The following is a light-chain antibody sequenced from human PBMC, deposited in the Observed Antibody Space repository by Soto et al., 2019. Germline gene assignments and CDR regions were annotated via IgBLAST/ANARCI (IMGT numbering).Light chain of an antibody. CDR3: QQYGSSPRT. V-gene: IGKV3-20*01. J-gene: IGKJ1*01. CDR1: QSVSSSY. Sequence: EIVLTQSPGTPSLSPGERATLSCRASQSVSSSYLAWYQQKPGQAPRLLIYGASSRATGIPDRFSGSGSGTDFTLTISRLEPEDCAVYSCQQYGSSPRTFGQGTKVDIK. CDR2: GAS.